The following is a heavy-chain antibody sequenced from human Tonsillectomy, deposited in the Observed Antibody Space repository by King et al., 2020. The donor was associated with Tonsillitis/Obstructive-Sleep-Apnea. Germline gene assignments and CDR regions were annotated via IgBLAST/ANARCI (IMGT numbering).Heavy chain of an antibody. CDR3: ARKPDYYYYGMDV. J-gene: IGHJ6*02. Sequence: QLQESGPGLVKPSETLSLTCTVSGGSISSSSYYWGWIRQPPGKGLEWIGSIYYSGSTYYNPSLKSRVTISVDTSKNQFSLNLSSVTAADTAVYYCARKPDYYYYGMDVWGQGTTVTVSS. CDR1: GGSISSSSYY. CDR2: IYYSGST. V-gene: IGHV4-39*07.